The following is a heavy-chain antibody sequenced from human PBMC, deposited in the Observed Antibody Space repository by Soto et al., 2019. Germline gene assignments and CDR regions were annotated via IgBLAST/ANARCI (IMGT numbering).Heavy chain of an antibody. V-gene: IGHV3-23*01. D-gene: IGHD6-6*01. CDR1: GFTFSSYA. J-gene: IGHJ6*03. CDR3: AKDPYSSSSGYYYYYMDV. Sequence: PGGSLRLSCAASGFTFSSYAMSWVRQAPWKGLEWVSAISGSGGSTYYADSVKGRFTISRDNSKNTLYLQMNSLRAEDTAVYYCAKDPYSSSSGYYYYYMDVWGKGTTVTVYS. CDR2: ISGSGGST.